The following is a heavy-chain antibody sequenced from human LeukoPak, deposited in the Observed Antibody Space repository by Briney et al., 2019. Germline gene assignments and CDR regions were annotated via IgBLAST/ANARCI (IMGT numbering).Heavy chain of an antibody. V-gene: IGHV4-39*01. CDR3: ARLPERVTAMDY. D-gene: IGHD5-18*01. J-gene: IGHJ4*02. CDR1: GGSISSSSYY. Sequence: SETLSLTCTVSGGSISSSSYYWGWIRQPPGKGLEWIGSIYYSGSTYYNPSLKSRVTISVDTSKNQFSLKLSSVTAADTAVYYCARLPERVTAMDYWGQGTLVTASS. CDR2: IYYSGST.